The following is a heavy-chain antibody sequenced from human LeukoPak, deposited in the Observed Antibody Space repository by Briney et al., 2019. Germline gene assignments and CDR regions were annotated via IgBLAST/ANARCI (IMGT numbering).Heavy chain of an antibody. Sequence: SETLSLTCTVSSGSISTSNYYWGWVRQPPGKALEWIGNIFYSGSTYYSPSLKSRVTISLDTSRNQFSLKLNSVTAADTAVYYCARTLRTSRLDPWSQGTLVTVSS. V-gene: IGHV4-39*07. CDR1: SGSISTSNYY. J-gene: IGHJ5*02. D-gene: IGHD2/OR15-2a*01. CDR2: IFYSGST. CDR3: ARTLRTSRLDP.